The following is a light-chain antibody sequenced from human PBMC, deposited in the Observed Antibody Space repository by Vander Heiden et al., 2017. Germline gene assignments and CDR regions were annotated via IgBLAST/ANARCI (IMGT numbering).Light chain of an antibody. J-gene: IGKJ4*01. Sequence: IALTQSPYTLPLSPGERATPSCRSSQSLSISYLAWYQQKPGQAPRLLVFGASFRATAIPDRCSASGSGTDFTLTISRLEPEDFAVYYCQQSSVSPLTFGGGTKVEFK. CDR3: QQSSVSPLT. CDR1: QSLSISY. V-gene: IGKV3-20*01. CDR2: GAS.